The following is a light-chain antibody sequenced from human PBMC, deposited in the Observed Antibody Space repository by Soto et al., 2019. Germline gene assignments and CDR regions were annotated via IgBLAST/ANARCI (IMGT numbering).Light chain of an antibody. CDR3: CSYTLRSTLV. V-gene: IGLV2-14*01. J-gene: IGLJ2*01. CDR1: SSDVGGYQY. Sequence: SALTQPASVSGSPGQSITISCTGTSSDVGGYQYVSWYQQYPGKAPKLVIYEVSNRPSGVSIRFSGSKSGDTASLTISGLQAEDEADYYCCSYTLRSTLVFGGGTKVTVL. CDR2: EVS.